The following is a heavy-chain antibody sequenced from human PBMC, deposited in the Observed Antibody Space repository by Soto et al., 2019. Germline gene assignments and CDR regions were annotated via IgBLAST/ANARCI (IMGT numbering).Heavy chain of an antibody. CDR3: ARRRYCGYDCYHKHYYGMDV. V-gene: IGHV1-69*08. CDR1: GDTFSSYA. J-gene: IGHJ6*02. CDR2: IITGLGTT. D-gene: IGHD2-21*01. Sequence: QVQLVQSGAELKKTGSSVKVSCRASGDTFSSYAVNWVRQAPGRGLEWVGRIITGLGTTDYAQNFKGRLTITAKKSTKTVYMELSSLRSEYTAVYYCARRRYCGYDCYHKHYYGMDVWGQGTTVTVAS.